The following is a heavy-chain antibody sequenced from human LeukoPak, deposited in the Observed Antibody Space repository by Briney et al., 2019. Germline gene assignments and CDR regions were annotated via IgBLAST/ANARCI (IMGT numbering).Heavy chain of an antibody. D-gene: IGHD2-15*01. V-gene: IGHV3-53*01. J-gene: IGHJ4*02. CDR1: GFTVSSNY. CDR3: AREYCSGGSCYVY. Sequence: GGSLRLSCAASGFTVSSNYMSWVRQAPGKGLEWVSVIYSGGSTYYADSVKGRFTISRDNSKNTLYLRMNSLRAEDTAVYYCAREYCSGGSCYVYWGQGTLVTVSS. CDR2: IYSGGST.